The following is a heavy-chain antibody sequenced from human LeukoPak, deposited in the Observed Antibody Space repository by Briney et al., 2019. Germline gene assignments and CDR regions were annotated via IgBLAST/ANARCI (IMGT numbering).Heavy chain of an antibody. CDR2: ISYDGSNK. J-gene: IGHJ5*02. D-gene: IGHD3-9*01. CDR3: ARGLQDDMLTGVSWFDP. V-gene: IGHV3-30*04. Sequence: GRSLRLSCAASGFTFSSYTMHWVRQAPGKGLEWVAVISYDGSNKYYADSVKGRFTISRDNSKNTLYLQMNSLRAEDTAVYYCARGLQDDMLTGVSWFDPWGQGTLVTVSS. CDR1: GFTFSSYT.